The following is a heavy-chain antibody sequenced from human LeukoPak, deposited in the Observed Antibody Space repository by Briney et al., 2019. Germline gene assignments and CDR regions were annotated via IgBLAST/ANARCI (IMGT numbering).Heavy chain of an antibody. V-gene: IGHV1-18*01. Sequence: GASVKVSCKASGYTFTSYGISWVRQAPGQGLEWMGWISAYNGNTNYAQKVQGRVTMTTDTSTSTAYMELSSLRSEDTAVYYCATASWREGHGGAFDIWGQGTMVTVSS. J-gene: IGHJ3*02. CDR1: GYTFTSYG. CDR2: ISAYNGNT. D-gene: IGHD6-13*01. CDR3: ATASWREGHGGAFDI.